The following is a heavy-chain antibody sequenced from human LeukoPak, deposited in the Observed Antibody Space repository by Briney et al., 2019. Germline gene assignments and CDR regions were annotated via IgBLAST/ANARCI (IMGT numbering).Heavy chain of an antibody. CDR3: TTEGYYDFWSGYYFDY. CDR2: IKSKTDGGTT. D-gene: IGHD3-3*01. Sequence: GXLRLSCAASGFTFSNAWMSWVRQAPGKGLEWVGRIKSKTDGGTTDYAAPVKGRFTIARDESKNTLYLQMNSLKTEDAAVYYCTTEGYYDFWSGYYFDYWGQGTLVTVSS. J-gene: IGHJ4*02. V-gene: IGHV3-15*01. CDR1: GFTFSNAW.